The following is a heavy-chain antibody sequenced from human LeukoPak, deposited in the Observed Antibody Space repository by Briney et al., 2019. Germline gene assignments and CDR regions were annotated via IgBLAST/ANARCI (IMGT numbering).Heavy chain of an antibody. D-gene: IGHD3-9*01. CDR2: IYPGDSDT. CDR3: AGLLYYDILTGYHGYFDY. V-gene: IGHV5-51*01. Sequence: GESLKISCKGSGYSFTSYWIGWVRQMPGKGLEWMAIIYPGDSDTRYSPSFQGQVTISADKSISTAYLQWSSLKASDTAMYYCAGLLYYDILTGYHGYFDYWGQGTLVTVSS. CDR1: GYSFTSYW. J-gene: IGHJ4*02.